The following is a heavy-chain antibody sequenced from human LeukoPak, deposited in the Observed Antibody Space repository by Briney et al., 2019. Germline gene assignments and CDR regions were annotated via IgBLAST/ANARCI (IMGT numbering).Heavy chain of an antibody. V-gene: IGHV3-23*01. J-gene: IGHJ4*02. Sequence: GRSLRLSCAASGFTITTYAVNWVRQAPGKGLEWVSGIGGGGTEYYTDSVKGGFIISSDSSQNLVHLQMNSLTVEDTAIYYCARAQGALDYWGQGTLVTVSS. CDR2: IGGGGTE. CDR3: ARAQGALDY. CDR1: GFTITTYA. D-gene: IGHD1-26*01.